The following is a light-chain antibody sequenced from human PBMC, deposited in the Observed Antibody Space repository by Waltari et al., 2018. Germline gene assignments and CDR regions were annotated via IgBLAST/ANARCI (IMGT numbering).Light chain of an antibody. J-gene: IGLJ1*01. CDR2: YDS. CDR3: QVWDSTIDHYV. Sequence: SYVLTQPPSVSVAPGETARVTCGGDNIEKERANWYQQKPGQAPVLVMYYDSDRPSGIPERFSGSKSGNTATLTISWVEAGDEADYFCQVWDSTIDHYVFGTGTKVTVL. V-gene: IGLV3-21*04. CDR1: NIEKER.